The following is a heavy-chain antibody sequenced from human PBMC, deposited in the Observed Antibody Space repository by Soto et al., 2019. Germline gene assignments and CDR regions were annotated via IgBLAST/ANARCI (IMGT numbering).Heavy chain of an antibody. CDR2: IYYSGST. V-gene: IGHV4-31*03. D-gene: IGHD4-17*01. Sequence: SETLSLTCTVSGGSISSGGYYWSWIRQHPGKGLEWIGYIYYSGSTYYNPSLKSRVTISVDTSKNQFSLKLSSVTAADTAVYYCARVRSETVTTYYFDYWGQGTLVTVSS. J-gene: IGHJ4*02. CDR3: ARVRSETVTTYYFDY. CDR1: GGSISSGGYY.